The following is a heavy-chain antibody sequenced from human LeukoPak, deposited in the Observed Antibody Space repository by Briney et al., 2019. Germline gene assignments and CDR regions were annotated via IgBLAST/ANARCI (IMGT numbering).Heavy chain of an antibody. Sequence: SETLSLTCTVPGGSISSSYWSWIRQPLGKGLEWIGYIYYSGSTNYNPSLKSRVTISVDTSKNQFSLKLSSVTAADTAVYYCARWGLGDFANFDYWGQGTLVTVSS. CDR3: ARWGLGDFANFDY. J-gene: IGHJ4*02. V-gene: IGHV4-59*01. CDR1: GGSISSSY. D-gene: IGHD3-16*01. CDR2: IYYSGST.